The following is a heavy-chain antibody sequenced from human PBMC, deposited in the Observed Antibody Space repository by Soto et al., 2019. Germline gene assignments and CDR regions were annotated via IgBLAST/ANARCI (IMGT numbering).Heavy chain of an antibody. D-gene: IGHD6-13*01. CDR3: ARGSGYSSPPSYYYGMDV. CDR1: GYTFISYG. V-gene: IGHV1-18*04. CDR2: ISAHNGNT. Sequence: ASVKVSCKASGYTFISYGISWVRQAPGQGLEWMGWISAHNGNTNYAQKLQGRVTMTTDTSTSTAYMELRSLRSDDTAVYYCARGSGYSSPPSYYYGMDVWGQGTTVTVSS. J-gene: IGHJ6*02.